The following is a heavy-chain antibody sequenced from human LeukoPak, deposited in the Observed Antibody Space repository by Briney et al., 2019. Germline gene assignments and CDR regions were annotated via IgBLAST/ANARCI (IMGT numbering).Heavy chain of an antibody. D-gene: IGHD3-3*01. CDR2: ITSSSSSM. V-gene: IGHV3-21*01. CDR1: GFTFSSYG. CDR3: ARMSGSRLPGY. Sequence: GGSLRLSWAASGFTFSSYGMHWVRQAPGKGLEWVSSITSSSSSMYSADSVKGRFTISRDDARNSLYLQMNSLRAEDTAVYYCARMSGSRLPGYWGQGTLVTVSS. J-gene: IGHJ4*02.